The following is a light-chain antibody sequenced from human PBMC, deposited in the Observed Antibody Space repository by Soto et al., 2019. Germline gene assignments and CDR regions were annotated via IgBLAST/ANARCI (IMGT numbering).Light chain of an antibody. V-gene: IGKV4-1*01. Sequence: DIVMTQSPDSLAVSLGERATINCKSSQSVLHSSNNKNYLAWCQQKPGQPPKLLIYWASTREAGVPDRFRGSGSGTDFTLTISSLQAEDGAVYYCQQYYSFVTFGPGTKLEIK. CDR1: QSVLHSSNNKNY. J-gene: IGKJ2*01. CDR3: QQYYSFVT. CDR2: WAS.